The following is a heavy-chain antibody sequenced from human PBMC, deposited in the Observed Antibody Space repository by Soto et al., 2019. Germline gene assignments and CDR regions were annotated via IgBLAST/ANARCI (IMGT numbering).Heavy chain of an antibody. J-gene: IGHJ5*02. Sequence: GASVKVSCKASGYTFTSYAMHWVRQAPGQRLEWMGWINAGNGNTKYSQKFQGRVTITKDTSASTAYMELRSLRSEDTAVHYCASEGGWYVCFDPWGQGTLVTVSS. CDR3: ASEGGWYVCFDP. V-gene: IGHV1-3*01. CDR2: INAGNGNT. D-gene: IGHD6-19*01. CDR1: GYTFTSYA.